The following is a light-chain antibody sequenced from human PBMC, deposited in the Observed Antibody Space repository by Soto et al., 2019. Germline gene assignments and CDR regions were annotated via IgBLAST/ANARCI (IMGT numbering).Light chain of an antibody. J-gene: IGLJ1*01. V-gene: IGLV2-11*01. CDR2: DVT. CDR1: SSDVGDYIY. CDR3: CSNAGSSTYV. Sequence: QSVLTQPRSVSGSPGQSVTISCTGTSSDVGDYIYVSWYQQHPGKAPKLMIYDVTKRPSGVPDRFSGSKSGNTASLTISGLQAEDEADYYCCSNAGSSTYVLGTRTKVT.